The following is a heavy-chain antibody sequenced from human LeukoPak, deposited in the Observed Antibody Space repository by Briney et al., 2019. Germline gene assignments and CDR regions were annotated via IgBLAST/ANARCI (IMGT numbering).Heavy chain of an antibody. Sequence: SETLSLTCTVSGGSISSSSYYWGWIRQPPGKGLEWIGCIYYSGSTYYNPSLESQVTISVDTSKNQFSLKLSSVTAADTAVYYCARDGYSSGWYYLPPLFDYWGQGTLVTVSS. V-gene: IGHV4-39*07. CDR1: GGSISSSSYY. J-gene: IGHJ4*02. CDR2: IYYSGST. CDR3: ARDGYSSGWYYLPPLFDY. D-gene: IGHD6-19*01.